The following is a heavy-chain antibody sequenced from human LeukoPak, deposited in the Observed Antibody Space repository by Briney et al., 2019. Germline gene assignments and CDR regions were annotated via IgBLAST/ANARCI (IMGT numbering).Heavy chain of an antibody. Sequence: ASVKVSCKASGGTFSSYAISWVRQAPGQGLEWMGWISAYNGNTNYAQKLQGRVTMTTDTSTSTAYMELRSLRSDDTAVYYCARGTTSYYYYYYMDVWGKGTTVTVSS. CDR1: GGTFSSYA. D-gene: IGHD2/OR15-2a*01. V-gene: IGHV1-18*01. CDR3: ARGTTSYYYYYYMDV. CDR2: ISAYNGNT. J-gene: IGHJ6*03.